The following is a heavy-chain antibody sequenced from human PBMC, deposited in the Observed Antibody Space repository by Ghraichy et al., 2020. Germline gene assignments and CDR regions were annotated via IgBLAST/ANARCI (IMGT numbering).Heavy chain of an antibody. V-gene: IGHV4-59*03. D-gene: IGHD1-14*01. CDR3: ATGTSHSSDFYYFGMDV. CDR1: DPSSTNYY. Sequence: SQTLSLTCTVSDPSSTNYYWSWIRQPPGKGLEWIGYIYQSGHTNYNPSLQTRVTISLDPSKTQFSLTLTSVTAADTAVYYCATGTSHSSDFYYFGMDVWGQGTTVTVSS. CDR2: IYQSGHT. J-gene: IGHJ6*02.